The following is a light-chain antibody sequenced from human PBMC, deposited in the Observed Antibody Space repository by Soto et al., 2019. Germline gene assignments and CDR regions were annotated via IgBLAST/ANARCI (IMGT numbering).Light chain of an antibody. Sequence: EIVLTQSPATLSLAPGEKATLSCMARQSVSRYLAWYQQTPAQAPRLLIYDASNKATGIPARFSGSGSGTDFTLTISSLEPEDFAVYYCQQRSSWLYTFGQGTKLEIK. CDR2: DAS. CDR1: QSVSRY. CDR3: QQRSSWLYT. J-gene: IGKJ2*01. V-gene: IGKV3-11*01.